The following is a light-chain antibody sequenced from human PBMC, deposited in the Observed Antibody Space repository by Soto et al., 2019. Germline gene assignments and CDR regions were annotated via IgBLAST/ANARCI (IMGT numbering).Light chain of an antibody. V-gene: IGLV2-14*01. Sequence: QSALTQPASVSGSPGQSITISCTGTSSDVGGYNYVSWYQQHPGKAPKLMIYEVSNRPSGVSSRFSGSKSGNTASLTISGLQAEDEADYYCSSYTSSSTLVVFGGGTHLTVL. J-gene: IGLJ2*01. CDR2: EVS. CDR3: SSYTSSSTLVV. CDR1: SSDVGGYNY.